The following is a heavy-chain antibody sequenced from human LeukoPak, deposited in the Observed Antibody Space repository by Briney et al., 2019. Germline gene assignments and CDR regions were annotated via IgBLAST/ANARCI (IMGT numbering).Heavy chain of an antibody. CDR2: ISSTSSTI. CDR3: AKGFGYYYDSSAWDY. Sequence: GGSLRLSCAASGFTFSSYSINWVRQAPGKGLEWVSYISSTSSTIYYADSVKGRFTSSRDNAKNSLYLQMNSLRAEDTALYYCAKGFGYYYDSSAWDYWGQGTLVTVSS. J-gene: IGHJ4*02. D-gene: IGHD3-22*01. CDR1: GFTFSSYS. V-gene: IGHV3-48*04.